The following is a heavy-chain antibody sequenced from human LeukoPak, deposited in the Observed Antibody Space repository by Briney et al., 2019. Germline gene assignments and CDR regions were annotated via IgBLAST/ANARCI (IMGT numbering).Heavy chain of an antibody. CDR1: GFTFSSYW. J-gene: IGHJ6*02. D-gene: IGHD1-26*01. CDR2: IKKDESQK. Sequence: GGSLRLSCAASGFTFSSYWMTWVRQAPGKGLEWVANIKKDESQKYYVDSVKGRFTVSRDNANSSLFLQMNSLRAEDTAVYYCTRARYRIVGSTTERAYFTMDVWGQGTTVTVSS. CDR3: TRARYRIVGSTTERAYFTMDV. V-gene: IGHV3-7*01.